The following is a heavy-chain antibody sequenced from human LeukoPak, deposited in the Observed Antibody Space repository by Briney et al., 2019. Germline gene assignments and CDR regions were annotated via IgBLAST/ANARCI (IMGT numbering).Heavy chain of an antibody. CDR1: GFTFNSYG. J-gene: IGHJ4*02. CDR2: ISYDGSNK. CDR3: ARDPDSSSWRREFDY. Sequence: PGGSLRLSCAASGFTFNSYGMHWVRQAPGKGLEWVAVISYDGSNKYYADSVKGRFTISRDNSKNTLYLQMDSLRAEDTAVYYCARDPDSSSWRREFDYWGQGTLVTVSS. V-gene: IGHV3-30*03. D-gene: IGHD6-13*01.